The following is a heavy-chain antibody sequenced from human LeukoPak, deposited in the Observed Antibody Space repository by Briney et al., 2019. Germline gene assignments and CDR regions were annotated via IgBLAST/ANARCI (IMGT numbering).Heavy chain of an antibody. Sequence: SETLSLTCAVYGGSFSGYYWSWIRQPPGKGLEWIGEINHSGSTNYNPSLKSRVTISVDTSKNQFSLKLSSVTAADTAVYYCARVLGHYDFWSGYALNYMDVWGKGTTDTVSS. CDR3: ARVLGHYDFWSGYALNYMDV. CDR2: INHSGST. J-gene: IGHJ6*03. CDR1: GGSFSGYY. V-gene: IGHV4-34*01. D-gene: IGHD3-3*01.